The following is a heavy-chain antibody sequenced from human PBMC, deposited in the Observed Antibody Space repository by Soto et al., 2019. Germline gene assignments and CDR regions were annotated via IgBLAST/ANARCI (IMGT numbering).Heavy chain of an antibody. V-gene: IGHV1-2*04. D-gene: IGHD4-17*01. CDR2: INPNSGGT. CDR3: ARDLRGDYVWFDP. Sequence: ASVKVSCKASGYTFTGYYMHWVRQAPGQGLEWMGWINPNSGGTNYAQKFQGWVTMTRDTSISTAYMELSRLRSDDTAVYYCARDLRGDYVWFDPWGQGTLVTVSS. J-gene: IGHJ5*02. CDR1: GYTFTGYY.